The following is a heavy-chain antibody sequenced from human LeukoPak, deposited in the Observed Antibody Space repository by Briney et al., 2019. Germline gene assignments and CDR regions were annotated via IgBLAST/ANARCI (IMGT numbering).Heavy chain of an antibody. D-gene: IGHD3-9*01. V-gene: IGHV3-23*01. CDR3: SKWGDYDFLTGYYDSDF. J-gene: IGHJ4*02. Sequence: GGSLRLSCAASGFTFSNYAMSWARQAPGQGLEWVSANVGSGGSTYYADSVKGRFTISRANSKNTLLLQMNSLRVEDTALYYCSKWGDYDFLTGYYDSDFWGQGTLVTVSS. CDR1: GFTFSNYA. CDR2: NVGSGGST.